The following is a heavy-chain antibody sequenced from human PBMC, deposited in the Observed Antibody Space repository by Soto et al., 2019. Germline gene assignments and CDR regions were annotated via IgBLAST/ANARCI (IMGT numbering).Heavy chain of an antibody. CDR2: ISSTTNYI. CDR1: GFTFTRYR. J-gene: IGHJ4*02. Sequence: PVGSLRLSFAASGFTFTRYRMNWVRHAPGKGLEWVSSISSTTNYIYYGDSMKGRFTISRDNGKNSLYLEIHSLRAEETAVYYCARESEDLTSNFDYWGQGTLVTVSS. CDR3: ARESEDLTSNFDY. V-gene: IGHV3-21*06.